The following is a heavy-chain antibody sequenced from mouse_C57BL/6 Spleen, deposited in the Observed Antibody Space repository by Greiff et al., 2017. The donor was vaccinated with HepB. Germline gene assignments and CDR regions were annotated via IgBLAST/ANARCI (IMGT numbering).Heavy chain of an antibody. Sequence: EVKLMESGEGLVKPGGSLKLSCAASGFTFSSYAMSWVRQTPEKRLEWVAYISSGGDYIYYADTVKGRFTISRDNARNTLYLQMSSLKSEDTAMYYCTRESSSPPMDYWGQGTSVTVSS. V-gene: IGHV5-9-1*02. CDR3: TRESSSPPMDY. D-gene: IGHD1-1*01. CDR1: GFTFSSYA. CDR2: ISSGGDYI. J-gene: IGHJ4*01.